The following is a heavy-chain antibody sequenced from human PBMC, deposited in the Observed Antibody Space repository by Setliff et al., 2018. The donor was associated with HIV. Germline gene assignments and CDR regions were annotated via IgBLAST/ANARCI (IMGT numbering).Heavy chain of an antibody. CDR3: AKVTSFWFEDY. D-gene: IGHD2-2*01. J-gene: IGHJ4*02. Sequence: PGESLKISCQGSGYSFTSYWIGWVRQMPEKGLEWMGIIHPIDSDIRYNPSFQGQVTISADKSKNTVHLQMNSLRAEDTAVYYCAKVTSFWFEDYWGQGTLVTVSS. V-gene: IGHV5-51*01. CDR2: IHPIDSDI. CDR1: GYSFTSYW.